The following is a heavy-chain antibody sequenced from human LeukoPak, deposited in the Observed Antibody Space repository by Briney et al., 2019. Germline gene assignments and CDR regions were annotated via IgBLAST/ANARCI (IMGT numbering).Heavy chain of an antibody. Sequence: GGSLRLSCAASGFTFSSYEMNWVRQAPGKGLEWVSYISSSSSTIYYADSVKGRFTISRDNAKNSLYLQMNSLRAEDTAVYYCARPGEALFDYWGQGTLVTVSS. CDR3: ARPGEALFDY. J-gene: IGHJ4*02. CDR1: GFTFSSYE. D-gene: IGHD3-10*01. V-gene: IGHV3-48*03. CDR2: ISSSSSTI.